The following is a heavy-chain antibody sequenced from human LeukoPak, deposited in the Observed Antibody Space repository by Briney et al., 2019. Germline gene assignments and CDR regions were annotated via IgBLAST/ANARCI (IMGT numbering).Heavy chain of an antibody. CDR3: ARGTPVRVDY. Sequence: SQTLSLTCTVSGGSISSGGYYWSWIRQHPGKGLEWIGYIYYSGSTYYNPSLKNRVTISVDTSKNQFSLKLSSVTAADTAVYYCARGTPVRVDYWGQGTLVTVSS. D-gene: IGHD2-2*01. CDR2: IYYSGST. J-gene: IGHJ4*02. CDR1: GGSISSGGYY. V-gene: IGHV4-31*03.